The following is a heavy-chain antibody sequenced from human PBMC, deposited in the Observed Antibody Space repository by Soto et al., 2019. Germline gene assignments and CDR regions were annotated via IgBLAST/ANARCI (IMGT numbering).Heavy chain of an antibody. CDR3: ARTLLGYDYVRHTGLEAADPLDL. CDR1: GASLGGFH. CDR2: LINGGST. J-gene: IGHJ2*01. D-gene: IGHD3-16*01. V-gene: IGHV4-34*12. Sequence: PSETLSLTCAIYGASLGGFHLTWLRQAPGKGLEWIGDLINGGSTNYNPSLKSRISFSLDTSKNQFSLHLMSVTAADTAVYYCARTLLGYDYVRHTGLEAADPLDLGGRGTRVTAPQ.